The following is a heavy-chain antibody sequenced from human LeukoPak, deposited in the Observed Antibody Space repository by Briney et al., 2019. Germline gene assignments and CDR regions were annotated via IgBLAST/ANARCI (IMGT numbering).Heavy chain of an antibody. Sequence: GGSLRLSCAASGFTFGSYWMSWVRQAPGKGLEWVANIKQDGNEKYSVDSVKGRFTISRDNSKNTLYLQMNSLRADDTAIYYCARNQQLGGHSYYYYGMDVRGQGTTVTVSS. CDR3: ARNQQLGGHSYYYYGMDV. J-gene: IGHJ6*02. CDR1: GFTFGSYW. CDR2: IKQDGNEK. V-gene: IGHV3-7*03. D-gene: IGHD3-16*01.